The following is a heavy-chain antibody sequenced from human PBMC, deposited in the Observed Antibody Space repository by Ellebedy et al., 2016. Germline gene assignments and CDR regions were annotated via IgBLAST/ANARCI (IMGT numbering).Heavy chain of an antibody. CDR1: GGSISSSSYY. J-gene: IGHJ4*02. V-gene: IGHV4-39*01. CDR3: ARPGYSDGY. D-gene: IGHD5-18*01. CDR2: IYYSGST. Sequence: SETLSLTXTVSGGSISSSSYYWGWIRQPPGKGLEWIGSIYYSGSTYYNPSLKSRVTISVDTSKNQFSLKLSSVTAADTAVYYCARPGYSDGYWGQGTLVTVSS.